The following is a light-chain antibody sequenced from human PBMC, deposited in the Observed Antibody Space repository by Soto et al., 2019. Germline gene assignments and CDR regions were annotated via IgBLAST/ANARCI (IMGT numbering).Light chain of an antibody. CDR2: GAS. J-gene: IGKJ1*01. CDR1: QTIRSNY. Sequence: ETVLTQSPGTLSLSPGERATLSCRASQTIRSNYLAWYRQTPGQAPRLLIYGASNRATGIAVRFSGSGSGTDFPLIISRLEPEDFALYYCQQYGSSPWTFGQGTKVEIK. CDR3: QQYGSSPWT. V-gene: IGKV3-20*01.